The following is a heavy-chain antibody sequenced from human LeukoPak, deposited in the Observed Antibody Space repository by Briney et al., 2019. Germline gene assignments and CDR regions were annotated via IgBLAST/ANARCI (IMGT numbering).Heavy chain of an antibody. CDR1: GYTVTGYY. CDR2: INPNSGGT. D-gene: IGHD3-22*01. J-gene: IGHJ4*02. Sequence: ASVKVSCKASGYTVTGYYMHWVRQAPGQGLESMGWINPNSGGTNYAQKFQGRVTMTRDTSISTAYMELSRLRSDDTAVYYCARDDYDSSGYVDYWGQGTLVTVSS. V-gene: IGHV1-2*02. CDR3: ARDDYDSSGYVDY.